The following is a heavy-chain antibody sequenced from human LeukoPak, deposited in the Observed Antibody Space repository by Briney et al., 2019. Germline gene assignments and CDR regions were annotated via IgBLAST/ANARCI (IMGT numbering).Heavy chain of an antibody. Sequence: PGGSLRLSCTASGFTSGDYAMSWVRHAPGRGVEWVGFIRCKAYGGTTEYAASVKGRFTISRDDSKSIAYLQMNSLKTEDTAVYYCTRGAAEYGSGTSYFDYWGQRTPVTVSS. CDR3: TRGAAEYGSGTSYFDY. CDR1: GFTSGDYA. CDR2: IRCKAYGGTT. D-gene: IGHD3-10*01. J-gene: IGHJ4*02. V-gene: IGHV3-49*04.